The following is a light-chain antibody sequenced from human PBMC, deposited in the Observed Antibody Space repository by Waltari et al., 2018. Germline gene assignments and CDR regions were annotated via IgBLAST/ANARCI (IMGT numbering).Light chain of an antibody. J-gene: IGKJ3*01. Sequence: EIVLTQSPGTLSLSPWERATLSCRASQSVSSSHLAWYQQKPGQAPRLLIYNGSRRATGIPDRFSGFGSGTDFTLTISRLEPEDFAVYYCQQCQTSPRTFGPGTKVVFK. CDR3: QQCQTSPRT. CDR2: NGS. CDR1: QSVSSSH. V-gene: IGKV3-20*01.